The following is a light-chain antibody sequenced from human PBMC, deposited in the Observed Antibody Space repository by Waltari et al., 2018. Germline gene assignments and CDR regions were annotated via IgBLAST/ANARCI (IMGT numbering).Light chain of an antibody. CDR3: SSFTSSITGI. J-gene: IGLJ1*01. CDR2: DAT. Sequence: QSALTQPASVSGSPGQSITISCTGTSGDVGGYDLVSWYQQHPGKAPKLMIYDATNRPSGVSNRFSASTSGNTASLTISDLRPEDEAEYYCSSFTSSITGIFGSGTTVTVL. CDR1: SGDVGGYDL. V-gene: IGLV2-14*03.